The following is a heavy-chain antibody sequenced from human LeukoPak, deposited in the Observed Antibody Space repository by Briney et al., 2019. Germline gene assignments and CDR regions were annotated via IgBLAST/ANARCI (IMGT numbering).Heavy chain of an antibody. D-gene: IGHD3-16*02. Sequence: GGSLRLSCAASGFTFSNYGMHWVRQAPGKGLEWVAFIRYDGNNRYYADSVKGRFTISRDNSKNTLYLQMNSLRPEDTAVFYCAKDLYPGRYPDYFDYWGQGTLVTVSS. CDR3: AKDLYPGRYPDYFDY. V-gene: IGHV3-30*02. J-gene: IGHJ4*02. CDR1: GFTFSNYG. CDR2: IRYDGNNR.